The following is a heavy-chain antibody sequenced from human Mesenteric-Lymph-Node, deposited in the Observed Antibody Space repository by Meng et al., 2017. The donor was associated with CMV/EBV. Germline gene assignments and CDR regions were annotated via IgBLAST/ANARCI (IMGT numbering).Heavy chain of an antibody. CDR1: GFTFSSYW. J-gene: IGHJ4*02. CDR3: AKSNNREYDFWSGPNY. CDR2: ISGSGGST. D-gene: IGHD3-3*01. Sequence: GGSLRLSCAASGFTFSSYWMHWVRQAPGKGLEWVSSISGSGGSTYYADSVKGRFTISRDNVENTLYLQMNSLRAEDTAIYYCAKSNNREYDFWSGPNYWGQGTLVTVSS. V-gene: IGHV3-23*01.